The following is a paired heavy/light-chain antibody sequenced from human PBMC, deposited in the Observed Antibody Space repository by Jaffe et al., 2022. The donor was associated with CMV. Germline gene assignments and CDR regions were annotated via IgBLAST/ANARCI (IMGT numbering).Light chain of an antibody. V-gene: IGKV1-39*01. Sequence: DIQMTQSPSSLSASIGDRVTITCRASQSIVTYLNWFQQKPGNAPRLLIYATGGLQSGVPSRFSASGSGTDFTLTIRNLQPEDLATYYCQQSYRDPWTFGQGTKVEIK. CDR3: QQSYRDPWT. CDR2: ATG. J-gene: IGKJ1*01. CDR1: QSIVTY.
Heavy chain of an antibody. D-gene: IGHD5-12*01. J-gene: IGHJ4*02. V-gene: IGHV1-8*01. CDR2: VNTNSGYT. CDR1: GYNFTNYG. Sequence: QVQLVQSGAEVKKPGASVKVSCKASGYNFTNYGVNWVRQASGQGLECLGWVNTNSGYTVLAQKFQGRITMTTNPSLSTVYLELSSLTSEDTAVYYCARGASTRGYAGAYTGYWGQGTRVTVSP. CDR3: ARGASTRGYAGAYTGY.